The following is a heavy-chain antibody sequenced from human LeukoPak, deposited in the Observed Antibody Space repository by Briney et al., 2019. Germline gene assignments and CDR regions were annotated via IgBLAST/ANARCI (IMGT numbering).Heavy chain of an antibody. D-gene: IGHD3-10*01. J-gene: IGHJ4*02. CDR3: ARGHQFGELLYPALDY. CDR2: IYYSGST. CDR1: GGSISSYY. V-gene: IGHV4-59*01. Sequence: PSETLSLTCTVSGGSISSYYWSWIRQPPGKGLEWIGYIYYSGSTNYNPSLKSRVTISVDTSKNQFSLKLSSVTAADTAVYYCARGHQFGELLYPALDYWGQGTLVTVSS.